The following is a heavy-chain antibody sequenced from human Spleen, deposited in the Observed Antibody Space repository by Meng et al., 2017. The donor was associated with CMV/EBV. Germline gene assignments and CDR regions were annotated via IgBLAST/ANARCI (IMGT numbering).Heavy chain of an antibody. CDR3: ARGGLVVRARSMYYGMDV. CDR2: IIPIFGTA. Sequence: VKVSCKASGGTFSSYAISWVRQAPGQGLEWMGGIIPIFGTANYAQKFQGRVTITTDESTSTAYMELSSLRSEDTAVYYCARGGLVVRARSMYYGMDVWGQGTTVTVSS. V-gene: IGHV1-69*05. J-gene: IGHJ6*02. D-gene: IGHD2-15*01. CDR1: GGTFSSYA.